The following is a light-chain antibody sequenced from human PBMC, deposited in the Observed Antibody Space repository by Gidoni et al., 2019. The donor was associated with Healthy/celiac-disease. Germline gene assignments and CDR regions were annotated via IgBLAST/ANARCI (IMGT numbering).Light chain of an antibody. CDR2: AAS. CDR3: QQNYSFPYT. V-gene: IGKV1D-8*01. Sequence: VIWMTQSPSLLSASTGYRVTISYLDWYQQKPGKAPELLIYAASTLQSGVPSRFSGSGSGTDFTLTISGLQSEDFATYYCQQNYSFPYTFGQGTKLEIK. J-gene: IGKJ2*01.